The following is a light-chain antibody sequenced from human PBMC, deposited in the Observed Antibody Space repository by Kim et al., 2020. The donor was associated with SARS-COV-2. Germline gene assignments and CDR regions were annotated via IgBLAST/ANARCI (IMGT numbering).Light chain of an antibody. J-gene: IGKJ1*01. CDR1: QGIRNE. CDR3: LQDYNYPRT. V-gene: IGKV1-6*01. CDR2: AAS. Sequence: AIQMTQSPSALSASIGDRVTITCRASQGIRNELGWYQQKPGRAPKLLIYAASSLQSGVPSRFSGSGSGTDFTLTISSLQPEDFATYCCLQDYNYPRTFGQGTKVDIK.